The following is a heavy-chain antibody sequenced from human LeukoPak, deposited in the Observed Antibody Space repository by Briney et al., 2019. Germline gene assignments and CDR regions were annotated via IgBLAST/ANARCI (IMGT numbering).Heavy chain of an antibody. J-gene: IGHJ4*02. V-gene: IGHV3-21*01. D-gene: IGHD3-22*01. CDR1: GIAFRSFT. CDR2: ITPTSTSI. Sequence: PGGSLRLSCAASGIAFRSFTMNWVRQAPGKGLEWVSSITPTSTSIFYADSVRGRFTISRDNAKNSLYLQMNSLRAEGTAIYHCATVYYDSSAYGDLDSWGQGTLVTVSS. CDR3: ATVYYDSSAYGDLDS.